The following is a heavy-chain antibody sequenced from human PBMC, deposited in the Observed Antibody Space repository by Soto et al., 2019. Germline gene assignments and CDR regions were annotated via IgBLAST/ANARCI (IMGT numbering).Heavy chain of an antibody. CDR3: ARVGYYDSSGYQGTNAFDI. J-gene: IGHJ3*02. CDR1: GFTFSSYG. CDR2: IWYDGSNK. V-gene: IGHV3-33*01. D-gene: IGHD3-22*01. Sequence: QVQLVGSGGGVVQPGRSLRLSCAASGFTFSSYGMHWVRQAPGKGLEWVAVIWYDGSNKYYADSVKGRFTISRDNSKNTLYLQMNSLRAEDTAVYYCARVGYYDSSGYQGTNAFDIWGQGTMVTVSS.